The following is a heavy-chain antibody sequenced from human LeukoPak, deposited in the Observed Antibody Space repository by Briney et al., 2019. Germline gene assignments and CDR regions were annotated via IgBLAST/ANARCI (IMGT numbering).Heavy chain of an antibody. CDR1: GFTFSSYA. D-gene: IGHD3-16*01. CDR3: AKASWVSTADAVL. V-gene: IGHV3-23*01. J-gene: IGHJ4*02. CDR2: LRGNGDA. Sequence: GGSLRLSCVASGFTFSSYAMSWVRETPAGGLERVSSLRGNGDAFYADSVKGRFTLSRDESRNTVYLQLNKLRVEDTAIYYCAKASWVSTADAVLWGQGTVVTVSS.